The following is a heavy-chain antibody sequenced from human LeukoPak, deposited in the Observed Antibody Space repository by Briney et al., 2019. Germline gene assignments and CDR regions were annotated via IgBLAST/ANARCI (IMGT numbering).Heavy chain of an antibody. CDR2: ISSSSSYI. CDR1: GFSFSSYS. CDR3: AREGAATSAFDI. J-gene: IGHJ3*02. V-gene: IGHV3-21*01. Sequence: KTGGSLRLSCAASGFSFSSYSMNWVRQAPGKGLEWVSTISSSSSYIYYADSVKGRFTISRDNAKNSLYLQMNSLRAEDTAVYYCAREGAATSAFDIWGQGTMVTVSS. D-gene: IGHD6-25*01.